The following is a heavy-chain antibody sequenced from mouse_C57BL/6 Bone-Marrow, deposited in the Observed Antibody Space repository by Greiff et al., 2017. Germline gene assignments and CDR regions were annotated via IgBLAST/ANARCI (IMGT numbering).Heavy chain of an antibody. Sequence: QVQLQQSGPELVKPGASVKISCKASGYAFSSSWMNWVKQRPGKGLEWIGRIYPGDGDTNYNGKFKGKATLTADKSSSTAYMQLSSLTSEDSAVYVCARVDYGREGGFDYWGQGTTLTVSS. J-gene: IGHJ2*01. D-gene: IGHD1-1*01. CDR3: ARVDYGREGGFDY. V-gene: IGHV1-82*01. CDR2: IYPGDGDT. CDR1: GYAFSSSW.